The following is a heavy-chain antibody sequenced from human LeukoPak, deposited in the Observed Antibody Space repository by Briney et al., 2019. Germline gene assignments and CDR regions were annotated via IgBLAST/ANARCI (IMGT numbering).Heavy chain of an antibody. D-gene: IGHD5-18*01. CDR3: AKDVDVDTAMAFDY. J-gene: IGHJ4*02. V-gene: IGHV3-43*02. Sequence: GGSLRLSCAASGFTFGDYAMQWVRQAPGKGVEGVSLSSGEAGRTYYADSVKGRFTISRDNRKNSLYLQMNSLRTEDTAVYYCAKDVDVDTAMAFDYWGQGTLVTVSS. CDR2: SSGEAGRT. CDR1: GFTFGDYA.